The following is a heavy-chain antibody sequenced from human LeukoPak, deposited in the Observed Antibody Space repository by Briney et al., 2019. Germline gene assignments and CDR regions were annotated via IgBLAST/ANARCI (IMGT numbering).Heavy chain of an antibody. Sequence: VASVKVSCKASGYTFTSYAMNWVRQAPGQGLEWMGWINTNTGNPTYAQGFTGRFVFSLDTSVSTAYLQISSLKAEDTAVYYCARGIRICSSSSNPFDYWGQGTLVTVSS. J-gene: IGHJ4*02. CDR3: ARGIRICSSSSNPFDY. CDR1: GYTFTSYA. CDR2: INTNTGNP. V-gene: IGHV7-4-1*02. D-gene: IGHD6-6*01.